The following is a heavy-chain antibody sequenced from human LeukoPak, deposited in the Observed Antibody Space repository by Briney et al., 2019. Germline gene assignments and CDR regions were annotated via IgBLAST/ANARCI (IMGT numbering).Heavy chain of an antibody. CDR1: GYTFTGYY. J-gene: IGHJ6*02. D-gene: IGHD6-19*01. CDR3: ARTRGSGWSGGYYYGMDV. V-gene: IGHV1-2*02. CDR2: INPNSGGT. Sequence: ASVKVSCKASGYTFTGYYMHWVRQAPGQRLEWMGWINPNSGGTNYAQKFQGRVTMTRDTSISTAYMELSRLRSDDTAVYYCARTRGSGWSGGYYYGMDVWGQGTTVTVSS.